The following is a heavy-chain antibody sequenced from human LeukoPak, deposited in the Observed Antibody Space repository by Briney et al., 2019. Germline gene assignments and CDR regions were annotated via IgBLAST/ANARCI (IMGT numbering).Heavy chain of an antibody. V-gene: IGHV4-39*07. J-gene: IGHJ5*01. D-gene: IGHD3-22*01. CDR3: ARNSSGEGHQRRYKWFGS. CDR1: GDSLSSVTHY. CDR2: IYYSGST. Sequence: SETLSLTCSVSGDSLSSVTHYWGWIRKSPWKGLEWLGSIYYSGSTHYNPSLKSRITLSVDPSRNHFSLQLRSVTAADTAVYYCARNSSGEGHQRRYKWFGSWGQGILVTVSS.